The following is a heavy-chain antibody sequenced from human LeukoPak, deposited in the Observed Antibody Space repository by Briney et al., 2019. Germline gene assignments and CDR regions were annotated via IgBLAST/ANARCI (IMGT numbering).Heavy chain of an antibody. CDR3: ARAPGWRILTGYTPDYFDY. Sequence: SVKVSCKASGGTSSSYAISWVRQAPGQGLEWMGGIIPIFGTANYAQKFQGRVTITADESTSTAYMELSSLRSEDTAVYYCARAPGWRILTGYTPDYFDYWGQGTLVTVSS. CDR2: IIPIFGTA. J-gene: IGHJ4*02. CDR1: GGTSSSYA. V-gene: IGHV1-69*01. D-gene: IGHD3-9*01.